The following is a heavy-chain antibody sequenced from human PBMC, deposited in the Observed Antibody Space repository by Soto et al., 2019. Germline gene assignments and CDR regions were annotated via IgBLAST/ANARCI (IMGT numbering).Heavy chain of an antibody. J-gene: IGHJ2*01. Sequence: QVQLEQSGAELKMPGSSVKVSCRASGGTFGNLAISWVRQAPGQGPEWVAGIIPIYGTSNAADDLRGRITPNADESTATAYMELSSLKSEDTAVYYCATATRDGYNCWYFDLWGRGTQVTVSS. D-gene: IGHD2-21*02. CDR1: GGTFGNLA. CDR2: IIPIYGTS. CDR3: ATATRDGYNCWYFDL. V-gene: IGHV1-69*01.